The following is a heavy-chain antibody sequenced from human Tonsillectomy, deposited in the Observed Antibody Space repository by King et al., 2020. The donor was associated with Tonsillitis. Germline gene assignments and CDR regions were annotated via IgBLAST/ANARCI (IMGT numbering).Heavy chain of an antibody. CDR1: GGSISRDY. J-gene: IGHJ4*02. CDR3: ARSELLGTTTFDY. V-gene: IGHV4-59*13. CDR2: IYYSGNT. Sequence: VQLQESGPGLVKPSETLSLTCTVSGGSISRDYWSWIRLTPGRGLEWIGYIYYSGNTKYNPSLKSRVTISADSSKNQFSLKLSAVTAADTAVYYCARSELLGTTTFDYWGQGTLVTVSS. D-gene: IGHD1-26*01.